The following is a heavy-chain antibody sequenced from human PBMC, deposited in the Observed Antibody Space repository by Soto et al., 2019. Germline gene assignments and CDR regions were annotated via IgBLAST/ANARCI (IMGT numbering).Heavy chain of an antibody. V-gene: IGHV4-31*03. CDR1: GGSVSSSSYY. D-gene: IGHD6-13*01. CDR2: IYYSGST. CDR3: ARVHPPLSIAAARNGWFEP. Sequence: TSETLSLTCTVSGGSVSSSSYYWGWVRQHPGKGLEWIGYIYYSGSTYYNPSLKSRVTISVDKSKNQFSLKLSSVTAADTAVYYCARVHPPLSIAAARNGWFEPWGQGILVNVSS. J-gene: IGHJ5*02.